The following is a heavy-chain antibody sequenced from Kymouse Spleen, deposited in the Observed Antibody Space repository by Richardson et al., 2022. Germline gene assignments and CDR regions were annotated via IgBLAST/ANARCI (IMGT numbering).Heavy chain of an antibody. CDR2: INHSGST. V-gene: IGHV4-34*01. CDR3: ARGGLELNYFDY. J-gene: IGHJ4*02. D-gene: IGHD1-7*01. CDR1: GGSFSGYY. Sequence: QVQLQQWGAGLLKPSETLSLTCAVYGGSFSGYYWSWIRQPPGKGLEWIGEINHSGSTNYNPSLKSRVTISVDTSKNQFSLKLSSVTAADTAVYYCARGGLELNYFDYWGQGTLVTVSS.